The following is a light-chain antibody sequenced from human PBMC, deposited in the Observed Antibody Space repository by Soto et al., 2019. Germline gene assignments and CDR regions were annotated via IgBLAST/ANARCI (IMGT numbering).Light chain of an antibody. V-gene: IGKV3-11*01. J-gene: IGKJ4*01. CDR1: QSVSSY. CDR2: DAS. CDR3: QQRSNWRLT. Sequence: EIVLTQSPATLSLSPGERATLSCRASQSVSSYLAWYQQKPGQAPRLLIYDASNMATGIPARLSGSGSGTDFTLTISSLEPEDFAVYYCQQRSNWRLTFGGGTKVEIK.